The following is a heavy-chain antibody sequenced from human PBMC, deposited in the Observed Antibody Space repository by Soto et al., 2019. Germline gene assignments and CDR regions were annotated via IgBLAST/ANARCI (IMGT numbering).Heavy chain of an antibody. CDR1: VDYVTSINFY. Sequence: SETVSLTCTFSVDYVTSINFYCSWIRQSPWKSLEWIGFINYNGNTNYNPSLRSRGTISLNTPKNQFTLTLRYVTAADTARYYCAREFSGNHYSKYDIHVWGQGTVVTVSS. V-gene: IGHV4-61*01. J-gene: IGHJ6*02. CDR3: AREFSGNHYSKYDIHV. CDR2: INYNGNT.